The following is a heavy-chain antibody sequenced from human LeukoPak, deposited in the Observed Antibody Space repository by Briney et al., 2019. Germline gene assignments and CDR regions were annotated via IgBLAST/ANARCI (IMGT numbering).Heavy chain of an antibody. Sequence: PGGSLKLSCAASGFSFSGSAMHCVRQASGKGLEWVGHIRTKGNNDATAYAASVKGRFTISRDDSKNTAYLQMNSLKTEDTAVYYCTGSSSGYWGQGTLVTVSS. J-gene: IGHJ4*02. D-gene: IGHD6-6*01. CDR3: TGSSSGY. CDR1: GFSFSGSA. CDR2: IRTKGNNDAT. V-gene: IGHV3-73*01.